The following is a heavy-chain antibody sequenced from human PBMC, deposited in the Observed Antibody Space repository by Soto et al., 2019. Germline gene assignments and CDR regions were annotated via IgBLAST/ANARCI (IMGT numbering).Heavy chain of an antibody. V-gene: IGHV3-15*01. CDR1: GFTFSNAW. CDR2: IKSKTDGGTT. CDR3: TTVHYDFWSGYSDYFDY. J-gene: IGHJ4*02. Sequence: GSLRLSCAASGFTFSNAWMSWVRQAPGKGLEWVGRIKSKTDGGTTDYAAPVKGRFTISRDDSKNTLYLQMNSLKTEDTAVYYCTTVHYDFWSGYSDYFDYWGQGTLVTVSS. D-gene: IGHD3-3*01.